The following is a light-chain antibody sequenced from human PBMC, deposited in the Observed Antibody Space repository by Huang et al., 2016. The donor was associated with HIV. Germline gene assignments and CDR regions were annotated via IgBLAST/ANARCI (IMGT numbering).Light chain of an antibody. CDR3: QQYNDWPPT. CDR1: QSVSSN. CDR2: GAS. Sequence: EIVMTQSPATLSVSPGERATLSCRASQSVSSNLAWYQQKPGQAPRLLIYGASTRATVIPARFSGSGSGTEFTLTFSSLQSEDFAVYYCQQYNDWPPTFGQGTKVEIK. V-gene: IGKV3-15*01. J-gene: IGKJ1*01.